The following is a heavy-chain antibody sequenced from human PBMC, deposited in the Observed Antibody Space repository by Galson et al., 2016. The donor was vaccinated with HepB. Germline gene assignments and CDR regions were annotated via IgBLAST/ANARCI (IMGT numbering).Heavy chain of an antibody. CDR1: GFTFSSYA. Sequence: SLRLSCAASGFTFSSYAMNWVRQAPGKGLEWVAVVNSDGGATRYGDSVKGRFTISRDNSKNTFYLQMNSLRVEDTGVYYCAKEFRGGNFEPFDKWGQGTLVIVSS. J-gene: IGHJ4*02. CDR3: AKEFRGGNFEPFDK. D-gene: IGHD1-7*01. V-gene: IGHV3-23*01. CDR2: VNSDGGAT.